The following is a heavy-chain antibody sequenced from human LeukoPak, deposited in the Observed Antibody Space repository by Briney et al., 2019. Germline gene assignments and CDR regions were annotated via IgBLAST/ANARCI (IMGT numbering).Heavy chain of an antibody. J-gene: IGHJ6*03. D-gene: IGHD3-22*01. V-gene: IGHV3-15*01. Sequence: GGSLRLSCAASGFTFSNAWMSWVRQAPGKGLEWVGRIKSKTDGGTTHYAAPVKGRFTISRDDSKNTLYLQMNSLKTEDTAVYYCTTQSQYYDSSGYYYRDYYYYMDVWGKGTTVTVSS. CDR1: GFTFSNAW. CDR3: TTQSQYYDSSGYYYRDYYYYMDV. CDR2: IKSKTDGGTT.